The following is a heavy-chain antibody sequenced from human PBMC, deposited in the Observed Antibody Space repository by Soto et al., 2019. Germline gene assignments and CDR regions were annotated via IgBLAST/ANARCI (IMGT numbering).Heavy chain of an antibody. CDR2: IFYSGST. CDR3: VHHGGVPYYHDF. D-gene: IGHD2-8*01. V-gene: IGHV4-4*02. CDR1: GGSLSSSSW. Sequence: PSETLSLTXAVSGGSLSSSSWWSWVRQPPGKTLEWLGEIFYSGSTKYNPSLNSRVTISADQSKNDFSLRLSSVTAADTAVYYCVHHGGVPYYHDFWGQGMLVTVS. J-gene: IGHJ4*02.